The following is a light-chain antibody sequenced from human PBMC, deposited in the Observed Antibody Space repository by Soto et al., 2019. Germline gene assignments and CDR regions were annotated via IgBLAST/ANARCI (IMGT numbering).Light chain of an antibody. Sequence: QSVLTQPPSVSGAPGQRVTISCTGSSSNTGTNYDVHWYQQLPGTAPKLLIYGNSNRPSGVPDRFSGSKSGTSASLAITGLQAEDEADYYCQSYDSRLRVFGGGTKLPVL. J-gene: IGLJ2*01. CDR1: SSNTGTNYD. CDR2: GNS. CDR3: QSYDSRLRV. V-gene: IGLV1-40*01.